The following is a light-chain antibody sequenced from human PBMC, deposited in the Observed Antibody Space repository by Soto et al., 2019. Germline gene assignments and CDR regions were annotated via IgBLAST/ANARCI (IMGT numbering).Light chain of an antibody. V-gene: IGKV3-20*01. J-gene: IGKJ1*01. CDR1: QSVSSGH. CDR3: QQYGHSLWR. CDR2: GAS. Sequence: DIVLTQSPGTLSLSPWERASLSCRASQSVSSGHLARYQQKPGQAPRLLIYGASSRATGIPDRFSGSGSVTDFTLTISRLEPEDYAGYYCQQYGHSLWRFVQGTKVEIK.